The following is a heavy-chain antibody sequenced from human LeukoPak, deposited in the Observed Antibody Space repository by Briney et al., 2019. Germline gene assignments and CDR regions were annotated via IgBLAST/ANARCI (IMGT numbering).Heavy chain of an antibody. J-gene: IGHJ5*02. CDR3: ARNGIAVAGTRWFDP. CDR2: IYPGDSDT. CDR1: GYSFTSYW. V-gene: IGHV5-51*01. Sequence: GESLKISCKGSGYSFTSYWIGWVRQMPGKGLEWMGIIYPGDSDTRYSPSSQGQVTISADKSISTAYLQWSSLKASDTAMYYCARNGIAVAGTRWFDPWGQGTLVTVSS. D-gene: IGHD6-19*01.